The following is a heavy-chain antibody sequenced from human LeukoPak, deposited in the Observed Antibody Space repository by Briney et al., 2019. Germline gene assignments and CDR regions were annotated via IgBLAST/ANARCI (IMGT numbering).Heavy chain of an antibody. CDR1: GGPFSGYY. D-gene: IGHD3-22*01. CDR3: ARGLYDSSGYAPYYFDY. Sequence: SETLSLTCAVYGGPFSGYYWSWIRQPPGKGLEWIGEINHSGSTNYNPSLKSRVTISVDTSKNQFSLKLSSVTAADTAVYYCARGLYDSSGYAPYYFDYWGQGTLVTVSS. J-gene: IGHJ4*02. CDR2: INHSGST. V-gene: IGHV4-34*01.